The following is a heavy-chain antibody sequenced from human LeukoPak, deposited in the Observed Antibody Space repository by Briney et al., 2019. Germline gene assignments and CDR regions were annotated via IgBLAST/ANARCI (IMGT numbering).Heavy chain of an antibody. CDR3: GRGEYQVPFSFDY. Sequence: GASVKVSCKASGGTFSSYAISWVRQAPRQGLEWVGRIFPIYGTANYEHKSQGRGTLITGESTRTAYMELGRLGPDDKAVFQCGRGEYQVPFSFDYWGQGTPVTASS. J-gene: IGHJ4*02. CDR2: IFPIYGTA. D-gene: IGHD3-3*02. V-gene: IGHV1-69*05. CDR1: GGTFSSYA.